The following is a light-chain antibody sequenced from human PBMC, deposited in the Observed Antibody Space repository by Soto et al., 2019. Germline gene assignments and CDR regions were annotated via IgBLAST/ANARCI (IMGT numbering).Light chain of an antibody. J-gene: IGLJ1*01. Sequence: QSVLTQPPSASGTPGQRVTISCTGSSSNIGAGYDVHWYQQLPGTAPKLVMYGTTNRPSGVPDRFSGSKSGTSASLAITGLQAEDEADYYCQSYDGTLSGSYVFGIGTKAPS. V-gene: IGLV1-40*01. CDR1: SSNIGAGYD. CDR3: QSYDGTLSGSYV. CDR2: GTT.